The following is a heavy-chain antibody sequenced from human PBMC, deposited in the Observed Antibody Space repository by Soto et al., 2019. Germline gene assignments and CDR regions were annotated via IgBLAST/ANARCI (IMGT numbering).Heavy chain of an antibody. J-gene: IGHJ3*02. CDR3: ARGGGDYVWGSYGAFDI. CDR1: GFTFSSYA. D-gene: IGHD3-16*01. CDR2: ISYDGSNK. Sequence: GGFLRLSCAASGFTFSSYAMHWVRQAPGKGLEWVAVISYDGSNKYYADSVKGRFTISRDNSKNTLYLQMNSLRAEDTAVYYCARGGGDYVWGSYGAFDIWGQGTMVTVSS. V-gene: IGHV3-30-3*01.